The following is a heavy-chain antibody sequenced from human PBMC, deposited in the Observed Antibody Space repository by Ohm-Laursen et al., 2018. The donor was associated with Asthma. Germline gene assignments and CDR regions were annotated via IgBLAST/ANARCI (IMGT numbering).Heavy chain of an antibody. CDR3: ARGNVEGLL. V-gene: IGHV3-74*01. CDR2: PFPDGRST. Sequence: SLRLSCSASGFIVSDYFMHWVRQRPGGGLVWISHPFPDGRSTNYADSVRGRFTFSRDDAQNTVYLQMHSLRVDDTAVYFCARGNVEGLLWGQGTLVTVSS. CDR1: GFIVSDYF. J-gene: IGHJ4*02.